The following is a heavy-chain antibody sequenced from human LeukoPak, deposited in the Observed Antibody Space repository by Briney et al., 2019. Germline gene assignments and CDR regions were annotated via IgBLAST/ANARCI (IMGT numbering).Heavy chain of an antibody. CDR2: INHSGST. D-gene: IGHD3-10*01. V-gene: IGHV4-39*07. CDR3: ARGRGVLYYYYYYYMDV. J-gene: IGHJ6*03. CDR1: GGSISSSSYC. Sequence: SETLSLTCTVSGGSISSSSYCWSWIRQPPGKGLEWIGEINHSGSTNYNPSLKSRVTISVDTSKNQFSLKLSSVTAADTAVYYCARGRGVLYYYYYYYMDVWGKGTTVTVPS.